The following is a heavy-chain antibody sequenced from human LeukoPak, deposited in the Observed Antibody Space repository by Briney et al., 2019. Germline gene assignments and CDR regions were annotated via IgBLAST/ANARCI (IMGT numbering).Heavy chain of an antibody. J-gene: IGHJ4*02. Sequence: SETLSLTCTVSGGSFSSSTYYWGWIRQPPGKGLEWIGSIYYSGSTYYNQSLKSRVTISVDTSKNQFSLKLSSVAAADTAVYYCARTGYSSSWYPAWGQGTLVTVSS. CDR3: ARTGYSSSWYPA. CDR1: GGSFSSSTYY. V-gene: IGHV4-39*01. CDR2: IYYSGST. D-gene: IGHD6-13*01.